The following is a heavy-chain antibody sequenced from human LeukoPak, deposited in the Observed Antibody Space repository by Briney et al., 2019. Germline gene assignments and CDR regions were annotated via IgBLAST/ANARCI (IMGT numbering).Heavy chain of an antibody. V-gene: IGHV4-61*02. CDR2: IYTSGST. CDR1: GGSISSGSYY. Sequence: SETLSLTCAVSGGSISSGSYYWSWIRQPAGKGLEWIGRIYTSGSTNYNPSLKSRVTISVDTSKNQFSLKLSSVTAADTAVYYCARVDYAQASDIWGQGTMVTVSS. D-gene: IGHD4-17*01. J-gene: IGHJ3*02. CDR3: ARVDYAQASDI.